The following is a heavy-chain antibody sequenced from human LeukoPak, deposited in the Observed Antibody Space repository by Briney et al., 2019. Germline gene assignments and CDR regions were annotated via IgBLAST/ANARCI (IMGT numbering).Heavy chain of an antibody. CDR2: IVLVGDV. D-gene: IGHD3-16*01. CDR1: GFTFSSND. V-gene: IGHV3-13*04. J-gene: IGHJ4*02. Sequence: AGSLRLSCAASGFTFSSNDMHWVRQGAGKGLEWVSGIVLVGDVYYTASVKGRFTISRENAKNSVYLQMISLSVGDTAVYYCARGGRLAAFDYWGQGTLVTVSS. CDR3: ARGGRLAAFDY.